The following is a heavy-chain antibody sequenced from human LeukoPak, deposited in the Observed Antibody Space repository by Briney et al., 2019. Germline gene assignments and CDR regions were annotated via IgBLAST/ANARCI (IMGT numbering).Heavy chain of an antibody. CDR1: GGSISSSSYY. CDR2: IYYSGST. Sequence: SETLSLTCTVSGGSISSSSYYWGWIRQPPGKGLEWTGSIYYSGSTYYNPSLKSRVTISVDTSKNQFSLKLSSVTAADTAVYYCARHFGLFDPWGQGTLVTVSS. V-gene: IGHV4-39*01. J-gene: IGHJ5*02. D-gene: IGHD3-3*01. CDR3: ARHFGLFDP.